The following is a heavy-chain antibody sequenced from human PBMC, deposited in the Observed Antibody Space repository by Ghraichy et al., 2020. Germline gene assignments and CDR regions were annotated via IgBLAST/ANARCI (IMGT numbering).Heavy chain of an antibody. CDR3: ARAPAELGILNLGYFDL. Sequence: SETLSLTCTVSGGSISSGGYYWSWIRQHPGKGLEWIGYIYYSGSTYYNPSLKSRVTISVDTSKNQFSLKLSSVTAADTAVYYCARAPAELGILNLGYFDLWGRGTLVTVSS. D-gene: IGHD7-27*01. CDR1: GGSISSGGYY. J-gene: IGHJ2*01. CDR2: IYYSGST. V-gene: IGHV4-31*03.